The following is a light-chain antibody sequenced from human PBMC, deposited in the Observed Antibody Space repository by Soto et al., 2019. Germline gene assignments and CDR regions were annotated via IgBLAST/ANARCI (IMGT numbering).Light chain of an antibody. CDR3: QQYNTYWKM. Sequence: DIQMTQSPSTLSASVGDRASIPXRASQTINNRLAWYQQKPGKAPKLLIFDVSSLESGVPSRFSGSGSGTEFTLTISSLQPDDFATYYCQQYNTYWKMFGQGTKVDIK. J-gene: IGKJ1*01. CDR1: QTINNR. CDR2: DVS. V-gene: IGKV1-5*01.